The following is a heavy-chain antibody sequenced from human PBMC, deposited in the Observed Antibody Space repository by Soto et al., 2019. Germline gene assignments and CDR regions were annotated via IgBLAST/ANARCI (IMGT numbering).Heavy chain of an antibody. V-gene: IGHV4-30-4*01. J-gene: IGHJ3*02. CDR2: IYYSGST. Sequence: QVQLQESGPGLVKPSQTLSLTCTVSGGSISSGDYYWSWIRQPPGKGLEWIGYIYYSGSTYYNPSLTSRRTLPVDTSKNQFSLKLSSVTAADTAVYYCARATVTMDAFDIWGQGTMVTVSS. D-gene: IGHD4-17*01. CDR3: ARATVTMDAFDI. CDR1: GGSISSGDYY.